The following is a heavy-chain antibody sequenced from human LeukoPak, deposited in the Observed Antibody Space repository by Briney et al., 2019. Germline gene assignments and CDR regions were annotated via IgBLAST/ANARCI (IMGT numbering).Heavy chain of an antibody. D-gene: IGHD6-13*01. CDR2: ISGSGGST. CDR3: AKAASSSWPSYYYGMDV. V-gene: IGHV3-23*01. Sequence: GGSLRLSCAASGFTFSSYAMSWVRQAPGKGLEWVSAISGSGGSTYYGDSVKGRFTISRDNSKNTLYLQMSSLSVDDTAVYYCAKAASSSWPSYYYGMDVWGQGTTVTVSS. J-gene: IGHJ6*02. CDR1: GFTFSSYA.